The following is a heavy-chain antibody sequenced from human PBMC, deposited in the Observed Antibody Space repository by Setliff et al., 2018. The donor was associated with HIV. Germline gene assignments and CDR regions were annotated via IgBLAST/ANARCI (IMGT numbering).Heavy chain of an antibody. Sequence: LSLTCTVSGASVNSHYWAWIRQPPGKGLEWIGSLYYSGNTNYNPSLKSRVTISADTSKNQLSLKLRSVTAADTAVYYCAGVLSSGYYDGPWGQGTLVTVSS. CDR3: AGVLSSGYYDGP. CDR1: GASVNSHY. D-gene: IGHD3-22*01. V-gene: IGHV4-59*02. CDR2: LYYSGNT. J-gene: IGHJ5*02.